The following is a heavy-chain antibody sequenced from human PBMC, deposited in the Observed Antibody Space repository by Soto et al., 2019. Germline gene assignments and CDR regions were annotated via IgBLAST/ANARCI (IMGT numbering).Heavy chain of an antibody. CDR3: ARDYESSGDY. CDR2: ISRSGTYT. V-gene: IGHV3-11*05. J-gene: IGHJ4*02. CDR1: GFTFSDYY. Sequence: QVPLVESGGGLVKPGGSLRLSCAASGFTFSDYYMSWIRQAPGKGLEWVSYISRSGTYTNYADSVRGRFTISRDNAKNSLYLQMNSLRAEDTAVYYCARDYESSGDYWGQGTLVTVSS. D-gene: IGHD3-22*01.